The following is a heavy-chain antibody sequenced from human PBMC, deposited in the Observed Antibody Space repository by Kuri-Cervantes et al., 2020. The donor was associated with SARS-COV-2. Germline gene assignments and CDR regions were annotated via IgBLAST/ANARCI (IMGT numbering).Heavy chain of an antibody. V-gene: IGHV3-30*03. CDR2: ISYDGSNK. J-gene: IGHJ4*02. CDR3: ARGSSGSYPLDY. Sequence: GGSLRLSCAASGFTFSSYSMNWVRQAPGKGLEWVAVISYDGSNKYYADSVKGRFTISRDNSKNTLYLQMNSLRAEDTAVYYCARGSSGSYPLDYWGQGTLVTVSS. CDR1: GFTFSSYS. D-gene: IGHD1-26*01.